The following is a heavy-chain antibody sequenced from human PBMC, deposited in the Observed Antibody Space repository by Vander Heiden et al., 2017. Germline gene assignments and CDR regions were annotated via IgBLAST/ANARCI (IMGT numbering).Heavy chain of an antibody. CDR3: AKGYGDSYPHYFND. D-gene: IGHD5-18*01. CDR1: GFTFDKSA. Sequence: EVQLLESGGGLVRPGQSLRLRCKAAGFTFDKSAMHWVRQVAGKGLEWVSGINWSGEFIGYAASVRGRFTMSRDNAENVVYLQMTSLRPEDTAFYYCAKGYGDSYPHYFNDWGQGTLVTVS. CDR2: INWSGEFI. V-gene: IGHV3-9*01. J-gene: IGHJ4*02.